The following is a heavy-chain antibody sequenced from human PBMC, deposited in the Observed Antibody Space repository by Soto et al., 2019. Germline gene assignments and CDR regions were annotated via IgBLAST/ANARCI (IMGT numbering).Heavy chain of an antibody. CDR1: GGTFGSYA. D-gene: IGHD2-2*01. V-gene: IGHV1-69*01. CDR3: ARSQGSSTSLEIYYYYYYGMDV. J-gene: IGHJ6*02. CDR2: IIPIPGTA. Sequence: QVQLVQSGAEVQKPGSSVKVSCKASGGTFGSYAISWVRQAPGQGLEWMGGIIPIPGTANYAQKFQGRVTIAADESTSTASMELSSLRSEDTAVYYCARSQGSSTSLEIYYYYYYGMDVWGQGTTVTVSS.